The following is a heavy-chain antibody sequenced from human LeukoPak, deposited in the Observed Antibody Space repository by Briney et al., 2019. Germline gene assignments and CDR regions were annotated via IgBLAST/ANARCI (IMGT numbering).Heavy chain of an antibody. CDR2: IYNSGTT. D-gene: IGHD6-19*01. J-gene: IGHJ4*02. V-gene: IGHV4-4*07. Sequence: SETLSLTCTVSGGSIGSYYWSWMRQFAGNGLEWIGRIYNSGTTHYNPSLKSRVTISVDTSKNQISLKLTSVTAADPAVYYCASDGGRSNLAVLWGQGTLVTVSS. CDR1: GGSIGSYY. CDR3: ASDGGRSNLAVL.